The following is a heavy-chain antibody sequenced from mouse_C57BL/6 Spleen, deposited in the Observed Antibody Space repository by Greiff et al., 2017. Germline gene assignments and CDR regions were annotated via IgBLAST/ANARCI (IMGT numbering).Heavy chain of an antibody. V-gene: IGHV14-4*01. CDR2: IDPENGDT. CDR3: TTRVAWFAY. J-gene: IGHJ3*01. Sequence: DVKLVESGAELVRPGASVKLSCTASGFNIKDDYMHWVKQRPEQGLEWIGWIDPENGDTEYASKFQGKATITADPASNTAYLELSSLTSEDTAVDYCTTRVAWFAYWGQGTLVTVAA. CDR1: GFNIKDDY.